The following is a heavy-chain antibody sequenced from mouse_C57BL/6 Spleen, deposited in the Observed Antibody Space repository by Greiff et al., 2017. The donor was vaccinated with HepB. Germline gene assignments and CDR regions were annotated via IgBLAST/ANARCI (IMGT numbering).Heavy chain of an antibody. D-gene: IGHD1-1*01. Sequence: QVQLQQSGAELVKPGASVKISCKASGYAFSSYWMNWVKQRPGKGLEWIGQIYPGDGDTNYNGKFKGKATLTADKSSSTAYMQLSSLTSEDSAVYFCARRIDYGSLYAMDYWGQGTSVTVSS. CDR1: GYAFSSYW. J-gene: IGHJ4*01. CDR3: ARRIDYGSLYAMDY. CDR2: IYPGDGDT. V-gene: IGHV1-80*01.